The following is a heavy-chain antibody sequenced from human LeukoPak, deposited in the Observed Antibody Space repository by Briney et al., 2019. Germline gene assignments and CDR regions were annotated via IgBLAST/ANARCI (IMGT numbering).Heavy chain of an antibody. J-gene: IGHJ3*02. CDR3: ARGCSSTSCYTGAFDI. D-gene: IGHD2-2*02. Sequence: GGSLRLSCAASGFTVSSNDMSWVRQAPGKGLEWVSIIHIGNSTYYADSVKGRFTISRDNSKNMLYLEMNSLRAEDTAVYYCARGCSSTSCYTGAFDIWGQGTMVTVSS. V-gene: IGHV3-66*01. CDR2: IHIGNST. CDR1: GFTVSSND.